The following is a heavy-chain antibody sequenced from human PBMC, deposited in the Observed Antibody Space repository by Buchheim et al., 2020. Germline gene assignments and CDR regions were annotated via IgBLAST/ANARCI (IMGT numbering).Heavy chain of an antibody. CDR3: ARRDGSYRSIDYYFDY. J-gene: IGHJ4*02. V-gene: IGHV1-46*01. CDR1: GGTFSSYA. CDR2: INPSGGST. D-gene: IGHD1-26*01. Sequence: QVQLVQSGAEVKKPGSSVKVSCKASGGTFSSYAISWVRQAPGQGLEWMGIINPSGGSTSYAQKFQGRVTMTRDTSTSTVYMELSSLRSEDTAVYYCARRDGSYRSIDYYFDYWGQGTL.